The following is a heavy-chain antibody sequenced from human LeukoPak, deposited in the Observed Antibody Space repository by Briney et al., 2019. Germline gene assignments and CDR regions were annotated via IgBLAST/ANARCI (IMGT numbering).Heavy chain of an antibody. V-gene: IGHV3-74*01. CDR2: INSDGSST. Sequence: GGSLRLSCAASGFTFSSYGMSWVRQAPGKGLVWVSRINSDGSSTSYADSVKGRFTISRDNAKNTLYLQMNSLRAEDTAIYYCATYRQVLLPFESWGQGTLVTVSS. D-gene: IGHD2-8*02. CDR3: ATYRQVLLPFES. J-gene: IGHJ4*02. CDR1: GFTFSSYG.